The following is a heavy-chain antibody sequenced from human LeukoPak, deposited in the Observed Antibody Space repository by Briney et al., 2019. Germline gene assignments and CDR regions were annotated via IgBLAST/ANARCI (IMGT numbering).Heavy chain of an antibody. CDR2: INSCNGNT. CDR3: ARNRQGLDSSGYSYFDY. Sequence: ASVKVSCKASGYTFTTYGISWVRQAPGQGLEWLGWINSCNGNTNYAQKFQGRVTMTTDTSTRTAYMDLRSLRSDDTALYYCARNRQGLDSSGYSYFDYWGQGTLVTVSS. V-gene: IGHV1-18*01. J-gene: IGHJ4*02. CDR1: GYTFTTYG. D-gene: IGHD3-22*01.